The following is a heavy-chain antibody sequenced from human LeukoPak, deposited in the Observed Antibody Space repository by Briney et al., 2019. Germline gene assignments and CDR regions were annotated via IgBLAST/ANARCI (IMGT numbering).Heavy chain of an antibody. V-gene: IGHV1-8*01. J-gene: IGHJ4*02. CDR3: ARGTRYYGSGSYYTYDY. Sequence: ASVKVSCKASGYTFTSYDINWVRQATGQGLEWMGWMNSNSGNTGYAQKFQGRVTMTRNTSISTAYMELSSLRSEDTAVYYCARGTRYYGSGSYYTYDYWGQGTLVTVSS. D-gene: IGHD3-10*01. CDR1: GYTFTSYD. CDR2: MNSNSGNT.